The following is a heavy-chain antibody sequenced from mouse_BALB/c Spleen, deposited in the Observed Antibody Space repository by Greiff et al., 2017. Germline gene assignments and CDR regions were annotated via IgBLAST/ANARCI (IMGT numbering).Heavy chain of an antibody. V-gene: IGHV5-4*02. CDR1: GFTFSDYY. CDR3: ARGDYGRDWFAY. Sequence: EVMLVESGGGLVKPGGSLKLSCAASGFTFSDYYMYWVRQTPEKRLEWVATISDGGSYTYYPDSVKGRFTISRDNAKNNLYLQMSSLKSEDTAMYYCARGDYGRDWFAYWGQGTLVTVSA. J-gene: IGHJ3*01. CDR2: ISDGGSYT. D-gene: IGHD1-1*01.